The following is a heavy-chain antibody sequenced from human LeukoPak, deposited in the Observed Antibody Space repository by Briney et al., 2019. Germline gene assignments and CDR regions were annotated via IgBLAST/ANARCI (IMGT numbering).Heavy chain of an antibody. Sequence: ASVKVSCKASGGTFSSYAISWVRQAPGQGLEWMGGIIPIFGTANYAQKFQGRVTITTDESTSTAYMELSSLRSEDTAVDYCAGAGIGVVVPAVSNWFDPWGQGTLVTVSS. J-gene: IGHJ5*02. D-gene: IGHD2-2*01. CDR2: IIPIFGTA. CDR3: AGAGIGVVVPAVSNWFDP. V-gene: IGHV1-69*05. CDR1: GGTFSSYA.